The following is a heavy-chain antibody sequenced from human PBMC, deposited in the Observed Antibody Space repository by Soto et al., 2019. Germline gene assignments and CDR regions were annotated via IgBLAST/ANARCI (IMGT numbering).Heavy chain of an antibody. CDR2: IGTSGSTI. Sequence: EVQLVESGGGLVQPGGTLRLSCAASGFTFSSYEMNWVRQAPGAGLEWVSYIGTSGSTIYYSDSVKGRFTISRDNAKNSLYLQMNSLRAEDTAVYYCARDLYFFGSGTSFDHWGQGTRVTVSS. J-gene: IGHJ4*02. D-gene: IGHD3-10*01. V-gene: IGHV3-48*03. CDR3: ARDLYFFGSGTSFDH. CDR1: GFTFSSYE.